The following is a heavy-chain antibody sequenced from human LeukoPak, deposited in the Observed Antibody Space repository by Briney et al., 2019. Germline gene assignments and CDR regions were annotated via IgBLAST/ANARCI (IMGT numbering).Heavy chain of an antibody. CDR2: ISWDGGST. D-gene: IGHD1-1*01. Sequence: GGSLRLSCAASGFTFDDSAMHWVRQAPGKGLEWVSLISWDGGSTYYADSVKGRFTISRDNSKNSLYLQMNSLRAEDTALYCCAKDIGGSGRNGMGFDYWGQGTLVTVSS. CDR1: GFTFDDSA. J-gene: IGHJ4*02. CDR3: AKDIGGSGRNGMGFDY. V-gene: IGHV3-43D*04.